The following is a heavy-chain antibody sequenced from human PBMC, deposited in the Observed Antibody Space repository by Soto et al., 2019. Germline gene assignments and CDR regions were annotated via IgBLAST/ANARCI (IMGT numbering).Heavy chain of an antibody. Sequence: PSQTLSLTCAISGDSVSSNSAAWNWIRQSPSRGLEWLGRTYYRSKWYNDYAVSVKSRITIHPDTSKNQFSLQLNSVTPEDTAVYYCARGLYSSGWYLDAFDIWGQGTMVTVSS. D-gene: IGHD6-19*01. J-gene: IGHJ3*02. CDR3: ARGLYSSGWYLDAFDI. CDR1: GDSVSSNSAA. V-gene: IGHV6-1*01. CDR2: TYYRSKWYN.